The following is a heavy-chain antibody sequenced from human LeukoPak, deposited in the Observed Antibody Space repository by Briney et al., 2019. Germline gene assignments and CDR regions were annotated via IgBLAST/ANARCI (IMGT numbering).Heavy chain of an antibody. CDR3: ARSRLDAFDI. V-gene: IGHV3-53*01. CDR2: IYRGGST. CDR1: GFTVSSNY. Sequence: PGGSLRLYCAASGFTVSSNYMSWVRQAPGQGLEWVAVIYRGGSTYYADFVKGRFTISRDNSKNTLFLQMNSLRAEDTAVFYCARSRLDAFDIWGQGTLVTVSS. D-gene: IGHD6-19*01. J-gene: IGHJ3*02.